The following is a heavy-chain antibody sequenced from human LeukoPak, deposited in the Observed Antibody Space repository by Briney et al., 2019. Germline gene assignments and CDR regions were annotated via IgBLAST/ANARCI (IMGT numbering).Heavy chain of an antibody. CDR2: IYFSGST. CDR1: GGSISSSSYY. J-gene: IGHJ3*02. CDR3: ARVGSSSWYDGDAFDI. Sequence: SETLSLTCTVSGGSISSSSYYWGWIRQPPEKGLEWIGNIYFSGSTYYNPSLKSRVTISVDTSKNQFSLKLSSVTAADTAVYYCARVGSSSWYDGDAFDIWGQGTMVTVSS. D-gene: IGHD6-13*01. V-gene: IGHV4-39*07.